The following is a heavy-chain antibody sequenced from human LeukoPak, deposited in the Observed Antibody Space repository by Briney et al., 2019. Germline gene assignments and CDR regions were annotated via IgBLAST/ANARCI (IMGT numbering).Heavy chain of an antibody. CDR1: GYTLTELS. D-gene: IGHD5-18*01. CDR3: ATGVSYGYSRFDY. CDR2: FDPEDGET. V-gene: IGHV1-24*01. Sequence: ASVKVSCKVSGYTLTELSMHWMRQAPGKGLEWMGGFDPEDGETIYAQKFQGRVTMTEDTSTDTAYMELSSLRSEDTAVYYCATGVSYGYSRFDYWGQGTLVTVSS. J-gene: IGHJ4*02.